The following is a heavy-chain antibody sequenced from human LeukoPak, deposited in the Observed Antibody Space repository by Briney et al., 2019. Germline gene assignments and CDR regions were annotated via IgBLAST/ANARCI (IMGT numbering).Heavy chain of an antibody. CDR3: ARAGYSSPPMDV. V-gene: IGHV3-30*04. CDR1: GFTFSSYA. Sequence: PGGSLRLSCAASGFTFSSYAMHWVRQAPGKGLEWVAVISYDGSNKYYADSVKGRFTISRDNSKNTLYLQMNSLRAEDTAVYYCARAGYSSPPMDVWGQGTTVTVSS. D-gene: IGHD2-2*02. CDR2: ISYDGSNK. J-gene: IGHJ6*02.